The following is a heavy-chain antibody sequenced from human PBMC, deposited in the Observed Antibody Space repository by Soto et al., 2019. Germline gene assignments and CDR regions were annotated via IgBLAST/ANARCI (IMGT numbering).Heavy chain of an antibody. V-gene: IGHV3-20*04. CDR2: INWNGGST. Sequence: PGGSLRLSCAASGFTFDDYGMSWVRQAPGKGLEWVSGINWNGGSTGYADSVKGRFTISRDNAKNSLYLQMNSLRAEDTALYYCARGWEPKARYYYYYYGMDVWGQGTTVTVSS. J-gene: IGHJ6*02. CDR3: ARGWEPKARYYYYYYGMDV. CDR1: GFTFDDYG. D-gene: IGHD1-26*01.